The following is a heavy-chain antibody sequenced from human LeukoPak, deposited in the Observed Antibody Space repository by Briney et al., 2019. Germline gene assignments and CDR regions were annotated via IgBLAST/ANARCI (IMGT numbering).Heavy chain of an antibody. Sequence: GGSLRLSCAASGFTFRDFYMSWIRQAPGKGLEWVSYISGSGTTIYYADSVKGRFTISRDNAKGSLYLQMNSLRVDDTAVYYCGRVEGGFQPSSGEDWFYPWGQGTLVAVSP. CDR3: GRVEGGFQPSSGEDWFYP. D-gene: IGHD3-16*01. V-gene: IGHV3-11*01. CDR2: ISGSGTTI. CDR1: GFTFRDFY. J-gene: IGHJ5*02.